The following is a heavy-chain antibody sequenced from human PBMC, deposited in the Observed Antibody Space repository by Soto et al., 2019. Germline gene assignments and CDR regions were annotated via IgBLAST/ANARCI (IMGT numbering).Heavy chain of an antibody. J-gene: IGHJ4*02. CDR2: ISSSSSYI. V-gene: IGHV3-21*01. D-gene: IGHD3-10*01. CDR3: ARDTAYYYGSGSYYNDY. CDR1: GFTFSSYS. Sequence: PGGSLRLSCAASGFTFSSYSMNWVRQAPGKGLEWVSSISSSSSYIYHADSVKGRFTISRDNAKNSLYLQMNSLRAEDTAVYYCARDTAYYYGSGSYYNDYWGQGTLVTVSS.